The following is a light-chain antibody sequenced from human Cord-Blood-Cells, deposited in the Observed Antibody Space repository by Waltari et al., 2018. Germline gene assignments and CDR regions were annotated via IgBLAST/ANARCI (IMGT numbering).Light chain of an antibody. CDR3: SAWDSSLSAWV. Sequence: QAGLTQPPSVSKGLRQTAKLTCTGNSNNVGNQAAAWPQQHQGHPPKLLSYRNNNRPSGISERLSASRSGNTASLTITGLQPEDEAYYYCSAWDSSLSAWVFGGGTKLTVL. J-gene: IGLJ3*02. CDR1: SNNVGNQA. CDR2: RNN. V-gene: IGLV10-54*01.